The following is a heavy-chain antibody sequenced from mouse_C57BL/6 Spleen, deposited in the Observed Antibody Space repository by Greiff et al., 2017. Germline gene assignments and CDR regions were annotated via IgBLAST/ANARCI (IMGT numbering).Heavy chain of an antibody. D-gene: IGHD1-1*01. Sequence: VQLQQSGAELVKPGASVKISCKASGYAFSSYWMNWVKQRPGKGLEWIGQIYPGDGDTNYNGKFKGKATLTADKSSSTAYMQLSSLTSEDSAVFFCARSITTVVASHWYFDVWGTGTTVTVSS. CDR3: ARSITTVVASHWYFDV. V-gene: IGHV1-80*01. CDR1: GYAFSSYW. J-gene: IGHJ1*03. CDR2: IYPGDGDT.